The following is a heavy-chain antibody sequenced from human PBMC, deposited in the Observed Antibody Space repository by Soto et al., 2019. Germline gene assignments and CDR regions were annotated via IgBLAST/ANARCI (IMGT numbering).Heavy chain of an antibody. V-gene: IGHV3-33*06. J-gene: IGHJ4*02. CDR3: ANLGAPSTTGTTLDY. Sequence: QVQLVESGGGVVQPGRSLRLSCAASGFTFSSYGMHWVRQAPGKGLEWVAVIWYDGSNKYYADSVKGRFTISRDNSKNTLYLQMNSLRAEDTAVYYCANLGAPSTTGTTLDYWGQGTLVTVSS. D-gene: IGHD1-1*01. CDR1: GFTFSSYG. CDR2: IWYDGSNK.